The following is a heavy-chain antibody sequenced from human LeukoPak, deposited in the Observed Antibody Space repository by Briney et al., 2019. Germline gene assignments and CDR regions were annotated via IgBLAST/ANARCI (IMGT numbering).Heavy chain of an antibody. Sequence: SETLSLTCTVSGYSISSGYYWGWIRQPPGKGLEWIGSIYHSGSTYYNPSLKSRVTISVDTSKNQFSLKLSSVTAAATAVYYCARDSGTTGEVKFDPWGQGTLVTVSS. CDR1: GYSISSGYY. CDR2: IYHSGST. J-gene: IGHJ5*02. D-gene: IGHD3-10*01. V-gene: IGHV4-38-2*02. CDR3: ARDSGTTGEVKFDP.